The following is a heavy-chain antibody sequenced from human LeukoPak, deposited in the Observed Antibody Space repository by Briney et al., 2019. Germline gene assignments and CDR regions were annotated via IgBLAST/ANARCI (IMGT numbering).Heavy chain of an antibody. Sequence: PGGSLRLSCAASGFTFSSYAMHWVRQAPGKGLEYVSAISSNGGSTYYANSVKGRFTISRDNSKNTLYLQMGSLRAEDMAVYYCARSAVAEFRFDYWGQGTLVTFSS. CDR3: ARSAVAEFRFDY. J-gene: IGHJ4*02. V-gene: IGHV3-64*01. CDR2: ISSNGGST. CDR1: GFTFSSYA. D-gene: IGHD6-19*01.